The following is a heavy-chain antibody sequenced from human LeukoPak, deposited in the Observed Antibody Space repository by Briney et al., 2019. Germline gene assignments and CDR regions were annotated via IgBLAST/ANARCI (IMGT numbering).Heavy chain of an antibody. CDR3: AVNYYYYYGMDV. CDR2: INHSGSS. V-gene: IGHV4-34*01. CDR1: GGSFSGHY. J-gene: IGHJ6*02. Sequence: SETLSLTCAVYGGSFSGHYWSWIRQPPGKGLEWIGEINHSGSSNYNPSLKSRVTISVHTSKNQFSLKLNSVTAADTAVYYCAVNYYYYYGMDVWGQGTRSPSP.